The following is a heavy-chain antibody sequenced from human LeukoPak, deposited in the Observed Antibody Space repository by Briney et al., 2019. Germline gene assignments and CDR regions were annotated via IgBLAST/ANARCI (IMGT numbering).Heavy chain of an antibody. D-gene: IGHD2-2*03. V-gene: IGHV4-59*08. J-gene: IGHJ5*02. CDR3: ARHRGYCSSTSCSYNWFDP. CDR1: GGSISSYY. Sequence: PSETLSLTCTVSGGSISSYYWTWIRQPPGEGLEWIGYIYYSGSTKYNPSLKSRVTMSVDTSKNRFSLKLSSVTAADTAVYYCARHRGYCSSTSCSYNWFDPWGQGTLVTVSS. CDR2: IYYSGST.